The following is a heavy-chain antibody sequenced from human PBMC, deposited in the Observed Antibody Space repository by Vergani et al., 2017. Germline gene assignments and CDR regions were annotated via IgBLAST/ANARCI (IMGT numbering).Heavy chain of an antibody. D-gene: IGHD6-6*01. J-gene: IGHJ6*03. CDR3: AKDGSRAYSSSSSAGYYYYYMDV. CDR2: IIPIFGTA. CDR1: GGTFSSYA. V-gene: IGHV1-69*01. Sequence: QVQLVQSGAEVKKPGSSVKVSCKASGGTFSSYAISWVRQAPGQGLAWMGGIIPIFGTANSAQQFQGIVTINADESTSTAYMELSSLRSEDTAVYYCAKDGSRAYSSSSSAGYYYYYMDVWGKGTTVTVSS.